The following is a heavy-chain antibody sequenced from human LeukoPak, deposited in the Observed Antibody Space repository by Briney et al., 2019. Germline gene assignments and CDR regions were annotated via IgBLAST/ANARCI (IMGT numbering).Heavy chain of an antibody. J-gene: IGHJ4*02. V-gene: IGHV4-34*01. CDR1: GGSFSGYY. Sequence: PSETLSLTCAVYGGSFSGYYWSWIRQPPGKGLEWIGEINHSGSTNYNPSLKSRVTISVDTSKNQFSLKLSSVTAADTAVYYCARLEYDYGDYFSRWGQGTLVTVSS. CDR3: ARLEYDYGDYFSR. CDR2: INHSGST. D-gene: IGHD4-17*01.